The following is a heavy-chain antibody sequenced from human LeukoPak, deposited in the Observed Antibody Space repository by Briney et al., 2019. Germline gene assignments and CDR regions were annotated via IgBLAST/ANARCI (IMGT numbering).Heavy chain of an antibody. J-gene: IGHJ4*02. CDR3: ARHLRDTSTCFDY. V-gene: IGHV4-39*07. CDR1: GGSISSGVSINSSSYY. Sequence: SETLSLTCTVSGGSISSGVSINSSSYYWGWIRQPPGKGLEWIGSIYYSGTTNYNPSLKSRVTISIDTSKNQFSLKLSSVTAADTAVYYCARHLRDTSTCFDYWGQGTLVTVSS. D-gene: IGHD3-3*02. CDR2: IYYSGTT.